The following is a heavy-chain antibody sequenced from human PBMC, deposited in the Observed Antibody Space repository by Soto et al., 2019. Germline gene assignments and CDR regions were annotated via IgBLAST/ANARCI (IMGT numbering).Heavy chain of an antibody. CDR1: GYTFSDYY. V-gene: IGHV1-2*02. D-gene: IGHD3-16*01. Sequence: ASVKVSCKASGYTFSDYYIHWVRQAPGQGLEWMGWILPNSGATNYAQKFQGRVTVTRDTSITTAYMELSRLTSDDTAVYYCASVGGAWSYFDYWGDGTLVTVSS. J-gene: IGHJ4*01. CDR3: ASVGGAWSYFDY. CDR2: ILPNSGAT.